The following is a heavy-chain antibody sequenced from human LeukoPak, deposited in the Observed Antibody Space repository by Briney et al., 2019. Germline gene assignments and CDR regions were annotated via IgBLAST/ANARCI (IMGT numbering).Heavy chain of an antibody. CDR1: GYTFTGYY. D-gene: IGHD1-26*01. CDR3: ARDRVGATPEDY. CDR2: INPNSGGT. Sequence: ASVKVSCKASGYTFTGYYMHWVRQAPGQGLEWMGWINPNSGGTNYAQKFQGRVIMTRDTSISTAYMELSRLRSDDTAVYYCARDRVGATPEDYWGQGTLVTVSS. J-gene: IGHJ4*02. V-gene: IGHV1-2*02.